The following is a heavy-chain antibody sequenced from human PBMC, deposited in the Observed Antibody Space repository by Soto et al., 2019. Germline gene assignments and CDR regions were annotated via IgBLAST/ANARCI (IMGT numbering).Heavy chain of an antibody. D-gene: IGHD3-22*01. CDR1: GFTFSSYS. CDR2: ISSSSSTI. Sequence: GGSLRRSCAASGFTFSSYSMNWVRQAPGKGLEWVSYISSSSSTIYYADSVKGRFTISRDNAKNSLYLQMNSLRDEDTAVYYCARDDYYDTSGYLALFDYWGQGTLVTVSS. V-gene: IGHV3-48*02. J-gene: IGHJ4*02. CDR3: ARDDYYDTSGYLALFDY.